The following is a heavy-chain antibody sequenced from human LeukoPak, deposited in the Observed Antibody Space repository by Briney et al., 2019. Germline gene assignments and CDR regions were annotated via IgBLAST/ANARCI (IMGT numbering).Heavy chain of an antibody. CDR3: AELGITMIGGV. V-gene: IGHV3-7*01. CDR1: GFTFSSYN. J-gene: IGHJ6*04. D-gene: IGHD3-10*02. Sequence: GGSLRLSCAASGFTFSSYNMKWVRQAPGKGLEWVANIKQDGSEKYYVDSVKGRFTISRDNAKNSLYLQMNSLRAEDTAVYYCAELGITMIGGVWGKGTTVTISS. CDR2: IKQDGSEK.